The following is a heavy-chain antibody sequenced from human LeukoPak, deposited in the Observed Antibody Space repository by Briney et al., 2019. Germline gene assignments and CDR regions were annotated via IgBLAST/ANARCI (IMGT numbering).Heavy chain of an antibody. D-gene: IGHD1-26*01. CDR3: ARDQWDYYYGMDV. CDR1: GGTFSSYA. CDR2: IIPIFGTA. J-gene: IGHJ6*02. Sequence: SVKVSCKASGGTFSSYAISWVRQAPGQGLEWMGGIIPIFGTANYAQKFQGRVTITADESTGTAYMELSSLRSEDTAVYYCARDQWDYYYGMDVWGQGTTVTVSS. V-gene: IGHV1-69*01.